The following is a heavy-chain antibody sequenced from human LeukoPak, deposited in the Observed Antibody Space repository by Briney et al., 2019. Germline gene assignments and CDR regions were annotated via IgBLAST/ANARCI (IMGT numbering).Heavy chain of an antibody. CDR1: GYTFTSYD. D-gene: IGHD6-19*01. CDR3: ARGYRGGFWGIAVAGIGAFDI. V-gene: IGHV1-8*01. CDR2: MNPNSGNT. Sequence: ASVKVSCKASGYTFTSYDINWVRQATGQGLEWMGWMNPNSGNTGYAQKFQGRVTMTRNTSISTAYMELSRLRSDDTAVYYCARGYRGGFWGIAVAGIGAFDIWGQGTMVTVSS. J-gene: IGHJ3*02.